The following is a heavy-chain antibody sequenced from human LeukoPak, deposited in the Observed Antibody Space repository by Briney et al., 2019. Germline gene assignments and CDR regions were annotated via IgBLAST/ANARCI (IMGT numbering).Heavy chain of an antibody. CDR2: ISWNSGSI. V-gene: IGHV3-9*03. CDR3: AKGNYYMDV. CDR1: GFTFDDYG. Sequence: GGSLRLSCAASGFTFDDYGMHWVRQAPGKGLEWVSGISWNSGSIGYADSVKGRFTISRDNAKNSLYLQMNSLRAEDMALYYCAKGNYYMDVWGKGTTVTVSS. J-gene: IGHJ6*03.